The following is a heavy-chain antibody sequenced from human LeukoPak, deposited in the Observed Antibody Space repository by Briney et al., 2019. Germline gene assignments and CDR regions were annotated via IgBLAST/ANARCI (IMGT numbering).Heavy chain of an antibody. Sequence: SETLSLTCAVYGGSFSGYYWSWIRQPPGKGLEWIGEINHSGSTNYNPSLKSRVTISVDTSKNQFSLKLSSVTAADTAVYYCARENPLDIVVVPAASRAFDIWGQGTMVTVSS. V-gene: IGHV4-34*01. J-gene: IGHJ3*02. CDR2: INHSGST. CDR3: ARENPLDIVVVPAASRAFDI. D-gene: IGHD2-2*01. CDR1: GGSFSGYY.